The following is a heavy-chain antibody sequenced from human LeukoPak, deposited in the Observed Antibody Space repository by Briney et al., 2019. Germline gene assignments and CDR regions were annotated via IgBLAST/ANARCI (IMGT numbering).Heavy chain of an antibody. J-gene: IGHJ5*02. Sequence: SGGSLRLSCAASGFTFNTYAMSWVRQAPGKGLEWVSLISGDGGSTYYADSVKGRFTISRDNSKNSLYLQMNSLRTEDTALYYCAKDRFCSGGSCYVKYNWFDPWGQGTLVTVSS. D-gene: IGHD2-15*01. CDR1: GFTFNTYA. CDR2: ISGDGGST. V-gene: IGHV3-43*02. CDR3: AKDRFCSGGSCYVKYNWFDP.